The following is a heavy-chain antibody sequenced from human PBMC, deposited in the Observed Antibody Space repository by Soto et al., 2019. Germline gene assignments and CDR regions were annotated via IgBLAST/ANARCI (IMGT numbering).Heavy chain of an antibody. Sequence: EVQLVESGGGLVQPGGSLRLSCAASGFTFSSYWMSWVRQAPGKGLEWLANIKVDGSEKYYVDSVKGRFTISRDNAKNSLYLQMISLRVEDTAVYYCARDIVATIAGFDYWGLGALVIVSS. J-gene: IGHJ4*02. CDR2: IKVDGSEK. V-gene: IGHV3-7*01. D-gene: IGHD5-12*01. CDR1: GFTFSSYW. CDR3: ARDIVATIAGFDY.